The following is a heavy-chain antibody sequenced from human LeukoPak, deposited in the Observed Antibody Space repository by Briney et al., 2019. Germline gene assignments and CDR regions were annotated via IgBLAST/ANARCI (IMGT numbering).Heavy chain of an antibody. CDR3: AKEKRVLWFGELLPGFDY. CDR2: VQQDGSEK. V-gene: IGHV3-7*03. Sequence: GGSLRLSCAASGFTFNSYWMSWVRQAPGKGLEWVANVQQDGSEKYYVDSVKGRFTISRDNSKNTLYLQMSSLRAEDTAVYYCAKEKRVLWFGELLPGFDYWGQGTLVTASS. D-gene: IGHD3-10*01. J-gene: IGHJ4*02. CDR1: GFTFNSYW.